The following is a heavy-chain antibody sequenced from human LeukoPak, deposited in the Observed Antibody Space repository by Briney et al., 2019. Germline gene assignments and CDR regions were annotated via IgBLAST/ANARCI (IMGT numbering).Heavy chain of an antibody. CDR2: ISAYNGNT. V-gene: IGHV1-18*01. CDR1: GYTFTSYD. CDR3: ARDGPAYYYDSSGYPPDY. J-gene: IGHJ4*02. D-gene: IGHD3-22*01. Sequence: ASMKVSCKASGYTFTSYDINWVRQAPGQGLEWMGWISAYNGNTNYAQKLQGRVTMTTDTSTSTAYMELRSLRSDDTAVYYCARDGPAYYYDSSGYPPDYWGQGTLVTVSS.